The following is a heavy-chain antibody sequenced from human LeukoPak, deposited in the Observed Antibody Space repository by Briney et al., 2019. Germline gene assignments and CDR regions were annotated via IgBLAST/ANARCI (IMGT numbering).Heavy chain of an antibody. CDR3: ARDSGTYYSDTSVYYYDY. J-gene: IGHJ4*02. Sequence: PSETLSLTCTVSGGSVSSYYWSWIRQPAGRGLEWIGRFYTSGITKYNPSLKSRVTLSIDTSQNQVSLRLSSVTAADTAVYYCARDSGTYYSDTSVYYYDYWGQGTLVTVPS. D-gene: IGHD3-22*01. CDR2: FYTSGIT. CDR1: GGSVSSYY. V-gene: IGHV4-4*07.